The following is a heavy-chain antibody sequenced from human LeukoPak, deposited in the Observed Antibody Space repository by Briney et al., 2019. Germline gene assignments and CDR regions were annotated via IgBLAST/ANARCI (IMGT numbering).Heavy chain of an antibody. CDR3: ARVLWFGELSLYYYGMDV. D-gene: IGHD3-10*01. CDR1: GGSISSYY. CDR2: IYYSGST. V-gene: IGHV4-59*01. Sequence: SETLSLTCTVSGGSISSYYWSWIRQPPGKGLEGIGYIYYSGSTNYSPSLKSRVTISVDTSKYQYPLKLSSVTAADTAVYYCARVLWFGELSLYYYGMDVWGQGTTVTVSS. J-gene: IGHJ6*02.